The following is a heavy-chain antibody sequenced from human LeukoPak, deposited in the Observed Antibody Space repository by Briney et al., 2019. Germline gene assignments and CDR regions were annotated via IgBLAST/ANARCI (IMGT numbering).Heavy chain of an antibody. V-gene: IGHV3-23*01. CDR1: GFTFSNYA. J-gene: IGHJ4*02. D-gene: IGHD3-22*01. CDR2: ISGSGGST. CDR3: ARSEEDYYDSSGYQDY. Sequence: GGSLRLSCAASGFTFSNYALSWVRQAPGKGLEWVSDISGSGGSTYYADSVKGRFAISRDNSKNTMYLQMNSLRAEDTAVYYCARSEEDYYDSSGYQDYWGQGTLVTVSS.